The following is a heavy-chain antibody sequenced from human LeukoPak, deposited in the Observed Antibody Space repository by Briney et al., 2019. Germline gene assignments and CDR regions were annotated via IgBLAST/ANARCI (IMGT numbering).Heavy chain of an antibody. Sequence: YVGGATYYADSVKGRFTISRDNSENTLYLQMKSLRAEDTAVYYCARGDGYNFFDYWGQGTQVTVSS. D-gene: IGHD5-24*01. J-gene: IGHJ4*02. CDR3: ARGDGYNFFDY. CDR2: YVGGAT. V-gene: IGHV3-53*01.